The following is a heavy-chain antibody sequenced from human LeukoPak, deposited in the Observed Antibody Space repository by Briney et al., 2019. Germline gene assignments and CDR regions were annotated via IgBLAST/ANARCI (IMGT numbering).Heavy chain of an antibody. V-gene: IGHV3-30-3*01. D-gene: IGHD3-22*01. J-gene: IGHJ4*02. Sequence: GRSLRLSCAASGFTFSSYAMHWVRQAPGKGLEWVAIISYDGSNKYYADSVKGRFTISRDNAKNSLYLQMNSLRAEDTAVYYCARRKTRYYYDSSGYQTGAFDYWGQGTLVTVSS. CDR3: ARRKTRYYYDSSGYQTGAFDY. CDR1: GFTFSSYA. CDR2: ISYDGSNK.